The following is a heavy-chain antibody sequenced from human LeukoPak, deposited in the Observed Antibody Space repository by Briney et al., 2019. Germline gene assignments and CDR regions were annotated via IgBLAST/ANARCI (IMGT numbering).Heavy chain of an antibody. CDR3: ARERNIRLGELSFLDY. CDR2: IKEDGSEK. J-gene: IGHJ4*02. D-gene: IGHD3-16*02. V-gene: IGHV3-7*01. Sequence: GGSLRLSCEASGFTFSTYWMTWVRQAPGKGLEWVANIKEDGSEKYFVDSVKGRFTISRDNAKNSVYLQMSSLRVEDTAVYYCARERNIRLGELSFLDYWGQGTLVTVSS. CDR1: GFTFSTYW.